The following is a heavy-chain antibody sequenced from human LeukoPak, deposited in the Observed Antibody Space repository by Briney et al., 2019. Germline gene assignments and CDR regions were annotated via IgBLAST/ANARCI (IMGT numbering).Heavy chain of an antibody. CDR1: GFTFSSYG. V-gene: IGHV3-30*02. CDR3: AKPSGSGVDY. D-gene: IGHD1-26*01. Sequence: GGSLRLSCASSGFTFSSYGMHWVRQAPGKGLEWVTFIRYDGSNKYYADSVKGRFTISRDNSKNILFLQMSSLRREDSAVYYCAKPSGSGVDYWGQGIRVIVSS. CDR2: IRYDGSNK. J-gene: IGHJ4*02.